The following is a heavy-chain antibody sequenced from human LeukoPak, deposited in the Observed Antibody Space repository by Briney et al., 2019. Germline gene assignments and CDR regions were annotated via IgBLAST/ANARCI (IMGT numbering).Heavy chain of an antibody. CDR2: VHHSGST. Sequence: SETLSLTCAVSGASINSHNWWNWVRQSPGKGLEWIGEVHHSGSTNYNPSLASRVTISVDETRNHFSLKLNSVTAADTAVYYCAREYNFWYDFIGNRGPYYYGLDVWGQGTTVTVSS. CDR1: GASINSHNW. CDR3: AREYNFWYDFIGNRGPYYYGLDV. V-gene: IGHV4-4*02. J-gene: IGHJ6*02. D-gene: IGHD3/OR15-3a*01.